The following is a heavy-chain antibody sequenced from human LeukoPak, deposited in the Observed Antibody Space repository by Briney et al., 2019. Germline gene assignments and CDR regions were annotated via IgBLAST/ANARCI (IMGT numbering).Heavy chain of an antibody. CDR2: IHYSGST. J-gene: IGHJ6*03. CDR3: ARASVTYYYYYYMDV. D-gene: IGHD4-23*01. CDR1: GGSISSYY. V-gene: IGHV4-59*01. Sequence: SETLSLTCTVSGGSISSYYWSWIRQPPGKGLEWIGYIHYSGSTNYNPSLKSRVTISVDTSKNQFSLKLSSVTAADTAVYYCARASVTYYYYYYMDVWGKGTTVTVSS.